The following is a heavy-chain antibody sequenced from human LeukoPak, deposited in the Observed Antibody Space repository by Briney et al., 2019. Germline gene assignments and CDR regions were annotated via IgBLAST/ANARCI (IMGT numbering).Heavy chain of an antibody. J-gene: IGHJ6*03. Sequence: PSETLPLTCTVSNGSISPYYWTWIRQPPGKGLEYIGYINYSGSTKYNPPLKSRLTISVGTSKNQFFLELSSVTAADTAVYYCARARVSDTSGPYFGYFYDMDVWGKGPQSSSP. CDR1: NGSISPYY. D-gene: IGHD3-22*01. CDR3: ARARVSDTSGPYFGYFYDMDV. V-gene: IGHV4-59*01. CDR2: INYSGST.